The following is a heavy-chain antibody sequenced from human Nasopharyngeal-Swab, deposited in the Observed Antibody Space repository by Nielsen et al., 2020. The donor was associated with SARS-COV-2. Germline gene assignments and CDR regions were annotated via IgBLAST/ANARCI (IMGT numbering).Heavy chain of an antibody. Sequence: VRQAPGKGLEWVSAISGSGGSTYYADSMKGRFTISRDNSKNTLYLQMNSLRAEDTAVYYCAKEPFYDFWSGYYWDYWGQGTLVTVSS. V-gene: IGHV3-23*01. D-gene: IGHD3-3*01. J-gene: IGHJ4*02. CDR2: ISGSGGST. CDR3: AKEPFYDFWSGYYWDY.